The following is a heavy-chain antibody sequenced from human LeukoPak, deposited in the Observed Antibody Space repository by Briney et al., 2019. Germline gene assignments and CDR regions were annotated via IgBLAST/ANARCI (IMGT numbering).Heavy chain of an antibody. V-gene: IGHV4-59*08. J-gene: IGHJ4*02. D-gene: IGHD5-18*01. CDR3: ARRRPDTSMVDY. CDR2: IYNSGST. Sequence: SGTLSLTCTASGGPISGYYWIWIRQPPGKGLEWIGNIYNSGSTYYNPSLKSRVTISIDTSKNQFSLKLSSVTAADTAVYYCARRRPDTSMVDYWGQGTLVTVSS. CDR1: GGPISGYY.